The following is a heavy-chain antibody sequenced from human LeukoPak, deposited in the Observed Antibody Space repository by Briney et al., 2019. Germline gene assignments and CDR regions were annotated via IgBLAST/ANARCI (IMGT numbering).Heavy chain of an antibody. CDR1: GFIFADHG. D-gene: IGHD6-19*01. Sequence: RPGGSLRLYCASSGFIFADHGMAWVRQVPGKGLEWVYGINWDGGSTGYGDSVKGRFTISRDNTKNSLYLQMNSLRGEDTALYYCAGGDSSGWYFDIWGRGTLVTVSS. J-gene: IGHJ2*01. CDR2: INWDGGST. CDR3: AGGDSSGWYFDI. V-gene: IGHV3-20*04.